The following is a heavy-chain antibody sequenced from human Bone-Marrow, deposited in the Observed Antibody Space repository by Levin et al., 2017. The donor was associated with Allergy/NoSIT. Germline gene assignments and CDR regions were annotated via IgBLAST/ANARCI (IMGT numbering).Heavy chain of an antibody. V-gene: IGHV4-59*01. CDR3: ARSLRTDGYNLDAFDI. CDR1: GVSISYYY. Sequence: SETLSLSCTVSGVSISYYYWNWIRQPPGKGLEWIGYLYYTGSTNYNPSLKSRVTMSLDTSMNQFSLKLSSVTAADTAVYYCARSLRTDGYNLDAFDIWGQGTMVTVSS. J-gene: IGHJ3*02. D-gene: IGHD5-24*01. CDR2: LYYTGST.